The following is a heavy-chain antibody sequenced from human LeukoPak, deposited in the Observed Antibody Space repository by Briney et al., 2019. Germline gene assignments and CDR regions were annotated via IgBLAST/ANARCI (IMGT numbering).Heavy chain of an antibody. CDR1: GFTVSSNY. V-gene: IGHV3-53*01. CDR2: LYSGGNT. CDR3: ARGKEKWLDHFDY. Sequence: TGGSLRLSCAASGFTVSSNYMSWVRQAPGKGLEWVSVLYSGGNTYYADSVKGRFTISRDNAKNSLYLQMDSLRDEDTAVYYCARGKEKWLDHFDYWGQGSLVTVSS. J-gene: IGHJ4*02. D-gene: IGHD6-19*01.